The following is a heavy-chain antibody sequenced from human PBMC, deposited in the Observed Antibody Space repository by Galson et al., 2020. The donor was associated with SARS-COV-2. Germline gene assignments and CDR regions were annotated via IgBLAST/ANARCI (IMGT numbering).Heavy chain of an antibody. CDR2: ISGSGGST. Sequence: GESLKISCAASGFTFSSYAMSWVRQAPGKGLEWVSAISGSGGSTYYADSVKGRFTISRDNSKNTLYLQMNSLRAEDTAVYYCAKVPPGTVTTLYYFDYWGQGTLVTVSS. J-gene: IGHJ4*02. CDR3: AKVPPGTVTTLYYFDY. V-gene: IGHV3-23*01. D-gene: IGHD4-17*01. CDR1: GFTFSSYA.